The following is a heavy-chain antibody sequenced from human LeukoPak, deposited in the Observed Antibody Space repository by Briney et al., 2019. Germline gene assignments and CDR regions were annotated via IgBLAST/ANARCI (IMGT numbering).Heavy chain of an antibody. Sequence: PGGSLRLSCAASGFTFSSYAMHWVRQAPGKGLEWVSAISGSGGSTYYADSVKGRFTISRDNSKNTLYLQMNSLRAEDTAVYYCAREPTVTTEFDYWGQGTLVTVSS. CDR3: AREPTVTTEFDY. V-gene: IGHV3-23*01. J-gene: IGHJ4*02. CDR1: GFTFSSYA. D-gene: IGHD4-17*01. CDR2: ISGSGGST.